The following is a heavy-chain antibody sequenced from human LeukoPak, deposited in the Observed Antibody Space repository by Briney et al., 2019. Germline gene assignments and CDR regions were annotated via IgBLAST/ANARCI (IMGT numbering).Heavy chain of an antibody. CDR1: GYTFTGYY. CDR3: ARILNSWFDP. CDR2: INPKTGVT. V-gene: IGHV1-2*02. Sequence: ASVKVSCKASGYTFTGYYLRWVRQAPGQGLEWMGWINPKTGVTKYAQSFQGNVTMTRDTSINTAYLELSRLRFDDTAVYYCARILNSWFDPWGQGTLITVSS. J-gene: IGHJ5*02.